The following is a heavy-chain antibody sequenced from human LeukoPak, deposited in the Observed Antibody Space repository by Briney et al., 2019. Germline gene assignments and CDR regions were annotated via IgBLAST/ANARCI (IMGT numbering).Heavy chain of an antibody. D-gene: IGHD3-22*01. CDR1: GFTFSSYA. J-gene: IGHJ3*02. CDR2: ISSNGGST. CDR3: ARELAYYYDSSGYSKGAFDI. V-gene: IGHV3-64*01. Sequence: GGSLRLSCAASGFTFSSYAMHWVRQAPGKGLEYVSAISSNGGSTYYANSVKGRFTIFRDNSKNTLYLQMGSLRAEDMAVHYCARELAYYYDSSGYSKGAFDIWGQGTMVTVS.